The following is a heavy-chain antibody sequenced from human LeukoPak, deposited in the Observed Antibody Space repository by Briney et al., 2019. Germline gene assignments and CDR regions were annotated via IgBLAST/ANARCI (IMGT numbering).Heavy chain of an antibody. Sequence: LSLTCTVSGGSISSSSYYWGWIRQPPGKGLEWVSYISSSGSTIYYADSVKGRFTISRDNAKNSLYLQMNSLRAEDTAVYYCASLKLPYYDFGRDQIDYWGQGTLVTVSS. D-gene: IGHD3-3*01. CDR3: ASLKLPYYDFGRDQIDY. CDR2: ISSSGSTI. CDR1: GGSISSSSYY. V-gene: IGHV3-11*04. J-gene: IGHJ4*02.